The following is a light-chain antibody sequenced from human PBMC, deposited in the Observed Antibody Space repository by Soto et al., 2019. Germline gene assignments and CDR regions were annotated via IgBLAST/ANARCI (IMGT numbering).Light chain of an antibody. J-gene: IGLJ1*01. Sequence: QSALTQPPSASGSPGQSVTISCTGTSSDVGSYNYVSWYQQHPGKAPKLMIYEVSKRPSGVPDRFSGSKSGNTASLTVSGLQAEDEADYYCSSYAGRNSYVFGTGTKVT. CDR1: SSDVGSYNY. CDR2: EVS. CDR3: SSYAGRNSYV. V-gene: IGLV2-8*01.